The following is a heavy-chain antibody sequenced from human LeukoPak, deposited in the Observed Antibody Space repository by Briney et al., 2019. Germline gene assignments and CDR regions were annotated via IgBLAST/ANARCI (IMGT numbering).Heavy chain of an antibody. CDR3: ARVRSRSFIFDY. V-gene: IGHV4-39*07. J-gene: IGHJ4*02. D-gene: IGHD6-13*01. CDR1: GGSISSSSYY. Sequence: SETLSLTCTVSGGSISSSSYYWGWIRQPPGKGLEWIGSIYYSGSTYYNPSLKSRVTISVDTSKNQFSLKLSSVTAADTAVYYCARVRSRSFIFDYWGQGTLVTVSS. CDR2: IYYSGST.